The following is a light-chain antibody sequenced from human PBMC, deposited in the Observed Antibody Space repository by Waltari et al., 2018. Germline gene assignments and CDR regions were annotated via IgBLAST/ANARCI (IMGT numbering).Light chain of an antibody. CDR3: QQYDNSLPWT. CDR2: GTS. V-gene: IGKV3-20*01. CDR1: QSVSSTY. J-gene: IGKJ1*01. Sequence: EIVLTQSPGTLSLSPGDRATLSCRASQSVSSTYFAWYQRKPGQAPRLLIHGTSSRATGIPDRFSGSGSGTDFTLTISRLGPEDFAVYYCQQYDNSLPWTFGQGTKVEIK.